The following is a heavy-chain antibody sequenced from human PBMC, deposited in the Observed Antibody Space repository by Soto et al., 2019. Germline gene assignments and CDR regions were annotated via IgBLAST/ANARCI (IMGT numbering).Heavy chain of an antibody. CDR1: GGTFSSYA. D-gene: IGHD3-10*02. CDR3: ATLPMCKITYYYGLAV. CDR2: IIPIFGTA. J-gene: IGHJ6*02. Sequence: GASVKVSCKASGGTFSSYAISWVRQAPGQGLEWMGGIIPIFGTANYAQKFQGRVTITADESTSTAYMELSSLRSEDTAVYYCATLPMCKITYYYGLAVWGQGTTVIVS. V-gene: IGHV1-69*13.